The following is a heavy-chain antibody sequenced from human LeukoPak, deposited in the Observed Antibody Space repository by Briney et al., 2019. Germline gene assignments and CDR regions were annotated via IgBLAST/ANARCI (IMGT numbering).Heavy chain of an antibody. CDR3: ARGGEYQLLDDF. V-gene: IGHV1-46*01. CDR1: GYRFTSYY. CDR2: INPSGGST. J-gene: IGHJ4*02. D-gene: IGHD2-2*01. Sequence: ASVKVSCKASGYRFTSYYMHWVRQAPGQGLEWMGIINPSGGSTMYAQKFQDRVSTTRDTSTNTVYMELSSLSSEDTAVYYCARGGEYQLLDDFWGQGTLVTVSS.